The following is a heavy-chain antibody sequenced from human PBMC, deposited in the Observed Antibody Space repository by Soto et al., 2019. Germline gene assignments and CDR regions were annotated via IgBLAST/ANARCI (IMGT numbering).Heavy chain of an antibody. CDR2: IYTSGST. CDR3: ASDRHESYLDD. CDR1: GGSISSYY. V-gene: IGHV4-4*07. J-gene: IGHJ4*02. Sequence: SETLPLTCTLSGGSISSYYWSWIRQPAGKGLQWIGRIYTSGSTNYNPSLKSRVTMSVDTSKNQFSLKLSSVTAADTAVYYCASDRHESYLDDWGQGTMVIVAS.